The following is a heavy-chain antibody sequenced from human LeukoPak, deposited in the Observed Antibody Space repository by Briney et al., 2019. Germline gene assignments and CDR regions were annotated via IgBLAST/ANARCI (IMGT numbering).Heavy chain of an antibody. CDR2: MNPNSGNT. Sequence: ASVKVSCKASGYTFTSYDINWVRQASGQGLEWMGWMNPNSGNTGYAQKFQGRVTITRNTSISTAYMELSSLRSEDTAEYYCARVRYYDSSGHRAFDIWGQGTMVTVSS. J-gene: IGHJ3*02. CDR1: GYTFTSYD. D-gene: IGHD3-22*01. CDR3: ARVRYYDSSGHRAFDI. V-gene: IGHV1-8*03.